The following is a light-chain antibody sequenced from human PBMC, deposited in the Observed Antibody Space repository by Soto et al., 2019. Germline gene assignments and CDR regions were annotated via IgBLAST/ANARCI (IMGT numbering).Light chain of an antibody. J-gene: IGKJ1*01. CDR3: QQYNNWRT. CDR2: GAS. V-gene: IGKV3-20*01. CDR1: QSVSSSY. Sequence: EIVLTQSPATLSLSPGERATLSCRASQSVSSSYLAWYQQKPGQAPRLLIYGASSRATGIPDRFSGSGSGTDFTLTISRLEPEDFAVYYCQQYNNWRTFGQGTKV.